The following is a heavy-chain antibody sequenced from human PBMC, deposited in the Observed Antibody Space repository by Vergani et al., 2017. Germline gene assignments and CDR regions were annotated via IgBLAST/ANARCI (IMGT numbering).Heavy chain of an antibody. CDR1: GGAFSTYA. Sequence: QVQLVQSGAEVKKPGSSVRVSCKTSGGAFSTYAINWVRQAPGQGLEWMGWISAYNGNTNYAQKLQGRVTMTTDTSTSTAYMELRSLRSDDTAVYYCAREQWLPIDYFDYWGQGTLVTVSS. CDR2: ISAYNGNT. CDR3: AREQWLPIDYFDY. V-gene: IGHV1-18*01. D-gene: IGHD6-19*01. J-gene: IGHJ4*02.